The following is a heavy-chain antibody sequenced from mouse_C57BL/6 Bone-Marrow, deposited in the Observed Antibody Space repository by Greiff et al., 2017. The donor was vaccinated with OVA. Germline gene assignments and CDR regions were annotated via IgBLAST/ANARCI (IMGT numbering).Heavy chain of an antibody. CDR2: ISYSGST. V-gene: IGHV3-8*01. J-gene: IGHJ1*03. D-gene: IGHD1-1*01. Sequence: EVKLMESGPGLAKPSQTLSLTCSVTGYSITSDYWNWIRKFPGNKLEYMGYISYSGSTYYNPSLKSRISITRDTSKNQYYLQVNSVTTEDTATYYCARYYYGSSYWYFDVWGTGTTVTVSS. CDR1: GYSITSDY. CDR3: ARYYYGSSYWYFDV.